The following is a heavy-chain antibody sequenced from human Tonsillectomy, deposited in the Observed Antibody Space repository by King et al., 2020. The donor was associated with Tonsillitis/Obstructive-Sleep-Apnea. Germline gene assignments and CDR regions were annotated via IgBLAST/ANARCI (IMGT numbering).Heavy chain of an antibody. CDR2: INHSGST. J-gene: IGHJ6*03. D-gene: IGHD2-2*01. CDR1: GGSFSGYY. Sequence: VQLQQWGAGLLKPSETLSLTCAVFGGSFSGYYWSWIRQPPGKGLEWIGEINHSGSTNYNPSLKSRVTISVDTSKNQFSLKLSSVTAAGTAVYYCARGKNVVVPTAISYYYYMDVWGKGTTVTVSS. V-gene: IGHV4-34*01. CDR3: ARGKNVVVPTAISYYYYMDV.